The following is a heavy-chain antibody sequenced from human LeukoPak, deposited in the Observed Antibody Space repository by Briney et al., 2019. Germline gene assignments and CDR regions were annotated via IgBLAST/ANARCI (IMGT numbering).Heavy chain of an antibody. CDR3: ARSMYVGVSAPRD. CDR1: GVTVSSNY. D-gene: IGHD3-10*01. CDR2: FYSGGST. Sequence: GGSLRLSCAASGVTVSSNYMSWVRQAPGKGLEWVSVFYSGGSTFYADSVKGRFTISRDDSKNTLYLQMNSLRAEDTAVYYCARSMYVGVSAPRDWGQGTLVSVSS. J-gene: IGHJ4*02. V-gene: IGHV3-53*01.